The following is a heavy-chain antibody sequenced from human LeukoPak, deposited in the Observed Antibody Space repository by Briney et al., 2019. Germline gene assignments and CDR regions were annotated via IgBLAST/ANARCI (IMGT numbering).Heavy chain of an antibody. CDR3: ARDPRQYSSDLQPLFDY. J-gene: IGHJ4*02. CDR2: ISYDGSNK. CDR1: GFTFSSHA. V-gene: IGHV3-30*04. D-gene: IGHD6-19*01. Sequence: GGSLRLSCAASGFTFSSHAMHWVRQAPGKGLEWVAVISYDGSNKYYADSVKGRFTISRDNSKNTLYLQMNSLRAEDTAVYYCARDPRQYSSDLQPLFDYWGQGTLVTVSS.